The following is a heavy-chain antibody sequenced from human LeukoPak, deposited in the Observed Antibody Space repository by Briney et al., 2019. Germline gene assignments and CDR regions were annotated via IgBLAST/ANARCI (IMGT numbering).Heavy chain of an antibody. V-gene: IGHV3-53*01. J-gene: IGHJ4*02. CDR3: ARLDYGSGSYFDD. D-gene: IGHD3-10*01. CDR2: IYSGGST. Sequence: GGSLRVSCAASGFTVSSNYMSWVRRAPGKGLEWASVIYSGGSTDYADSVQGRFAIYRDNSKNMLYLQLNSVRAEDTGVYYCARLDYGSGSYFDDWGQGTLVTVSS. CDR1: GFTVSSNY.